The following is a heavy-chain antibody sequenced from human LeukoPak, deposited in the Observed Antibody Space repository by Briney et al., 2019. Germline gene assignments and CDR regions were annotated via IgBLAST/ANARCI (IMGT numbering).Heavy chain of an antibody. CDR2: SYNSGST. J-gene: IGHJ6*04. CDR1: AFSISSSNM. CDR3: AKTAYEILTGYHYGMDV. V-gene: IGHV4-4*02. Sequence: SGTLSLTCAVSAFSISSSNMWSWVREPPGKGLELSGESYNSGSTNYNPSPKSRVTISVDKSKNQFSLKLSSVTAADTAVFYYAKTAYEILTGYHYGMDVWGKGTTVTVSS. D-gene: IGHD3-9*01.